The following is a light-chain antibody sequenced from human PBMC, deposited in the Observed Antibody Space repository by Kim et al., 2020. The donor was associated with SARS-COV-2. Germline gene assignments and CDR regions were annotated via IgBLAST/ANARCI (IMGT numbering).Light chain of an antibody. CDR1: QSVSSY. V-gene: IGKV3-11*01. Sequence: EIVLTQSPATLSLSPGERATLSCRASQSVSSYLAWYQQKPGQAPRLLIYDASNRATGIPARFSGSGSGTDFTLTIISLEPEDFAVYYCQQRSNWPPFFTFGPGTKVDIK. CDR3: QQRSNWPPFFT. J-gene: IGKJ3*01. CDR2: DAS.